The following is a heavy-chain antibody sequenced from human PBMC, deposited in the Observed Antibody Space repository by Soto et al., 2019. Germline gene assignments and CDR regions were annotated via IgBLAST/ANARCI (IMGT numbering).Heavy chain of an antibody. Sequence: QVPLVESGGGVVQPGRSLRLSCAASGFTFSTYGMHWVRQAPGKGLEWVAVISYDGSNKYYADSVKGRFTISRDNSKNTLYLQMTSLRPEDTAVYYCAKDLLRPGRAYGMDVWGQGTTVTVSS. CDR3: AKDLLRPGRAYGMDV. CDR2: ISYDGSNK. V-gene: IGHV3-30*18. D-gene: IGHD6-25*01. J-gene: IGHJ6*02. CDR1: GFTFSTYG.